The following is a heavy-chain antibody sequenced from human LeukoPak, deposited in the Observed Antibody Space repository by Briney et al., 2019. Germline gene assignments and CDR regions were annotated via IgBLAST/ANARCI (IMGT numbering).Heavy chain of an antibody. Sequence: GGSLRLSCAASGFTFSGSAVHWVRRASGKGLEWIGRIRSKTNTYATAYAASVKGRYTISRDDSKNTLYLQMNSLKTEDTAVYYCARDVGSWRNFDYWGQGTLVTVSS. V-gene: IGHV3-73*01. CDR2: IRSKTNTYAT. CDR3: ARDVGSWRNFDY. CDR1: GFTFSGSA. D-gene: IGHD6-13*01. J-gene: IGHJ4*02.